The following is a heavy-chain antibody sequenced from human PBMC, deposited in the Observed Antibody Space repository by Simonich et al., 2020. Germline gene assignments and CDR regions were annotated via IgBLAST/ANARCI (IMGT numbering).Heavy chain of an antibody. CDR2: INPNRSGT. CDR1: GYTFTGYY. D-gene: IGHD2-21*01. CDR3: ARNGLVGILKAFDI. Sequence: QVQLVQSGAEVKKPGASVKVSCKASGYTFTGYYMHWVRQAPGQGLEGMGWINPNRSGTNYAQKFQGRVTMTRDTSISTAYMELSRLRSDDTAVYYCARNGLVGILKAFDIWGQGTMVTVSS. V-gene: IGHV1-2*02. J-gene: IGHJ3*02.